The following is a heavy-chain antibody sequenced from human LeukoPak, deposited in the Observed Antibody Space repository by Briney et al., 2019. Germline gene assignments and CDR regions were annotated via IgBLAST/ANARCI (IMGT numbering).Heavy chain of an antibody. CDR3: ARGGAARPDF. Sequence: GGPLRLSCPASGFTFSTSWMNWFRQTPGKGRGGVAKIKADGGEKDHVASVKSRFTISRDNAKNSLYLQMNSLRVEDTAVYYCARGGAARPDFWGQGTLVTVSS. J-gene: IGHJ4*02. D-gene: IGHD6-6*01. V-gene: IGHV3-7*01. CDR1: GFTFSTSW. CDR2: IKADGGEK.